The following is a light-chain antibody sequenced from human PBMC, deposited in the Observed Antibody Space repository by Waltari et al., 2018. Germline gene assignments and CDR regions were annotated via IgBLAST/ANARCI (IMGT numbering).Light chain of an antibody. V-gene: IGKV3-11*01. CDR2: DAS. Sequence: EIFLTQSPATLSVSAGDRAALSCRASQSIGTSLAWCQHRTGQAPRLLIYDASKRAVGIPARFSGSGSGTDFTLTINTLEPEDFAVYYCQQRNSWPRTFGQGTKVEI. CDR3: QQRNSWPRT. CDR1: QSIGTS. J-gene: IGKJ1*01.